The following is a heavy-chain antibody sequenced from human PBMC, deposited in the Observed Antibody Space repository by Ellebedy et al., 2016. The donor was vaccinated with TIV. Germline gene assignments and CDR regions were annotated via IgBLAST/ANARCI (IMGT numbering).Heavy chain of an antibody. J-gene: IGHJ3*02. D-gene: IGHD6-19*01. V-gene: IGHV4-61*01. CDR2: IYYSGST. CDR1: GGSISSSSYY. CDR3: ARKAQWLGTDAFDI. Sequence: SETLSLXXTVSGGSISSSSYYWSWIRQPPGKGLEWIGYIYYSGSTNYNPSLKSRVTISVDTSKNQFSLKLSSVTAADTAVYYCARKAQWLGTDAFDIWGQGTMVTVSS.